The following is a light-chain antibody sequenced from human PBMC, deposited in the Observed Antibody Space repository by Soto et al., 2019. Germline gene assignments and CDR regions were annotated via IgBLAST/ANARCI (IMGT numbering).Light chain of an antibody. Sequence: DIPMTQSPSTLAASVGDRVTITCRASQSISSYLAWYQQKPGKAPKLLIYKASSLESGVPSRFSGSGSGTEFTLTISSLQPDDFATYYCHHYNSYSPYSFGQGTKLEIK. V-gene: IGKV1-5*03. J-gene: IGKJ2*03. CDR1: QSISSY. CDR3: HHYNSYSPYS. CDR2: KAS.